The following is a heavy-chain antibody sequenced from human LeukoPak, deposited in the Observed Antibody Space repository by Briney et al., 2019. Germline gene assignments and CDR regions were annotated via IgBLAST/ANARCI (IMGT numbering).Heavy chain of an antibody. CDR2: IKTDGSQR. Sequence: GGSLRLSCAASGFTFRNYWMSWVRQAPGKGLEWVANIKTDGSQRYYVDSVGGRFAISRDNAKSSLYLQMNSLRVEDTAVYHCARDWDGSGTVFDLWGQGTLVTVSS. D-gene: IGHD3-10*01. V-gene: IGHV3-7*01. CDR3: ARDWDGSGTVFDL. CDR1: GFTFRNYW. J-gene: IGHJ5*02.